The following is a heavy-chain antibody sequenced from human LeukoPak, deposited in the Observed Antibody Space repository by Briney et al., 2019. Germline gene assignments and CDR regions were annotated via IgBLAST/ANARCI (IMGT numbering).Heavy chain of an antibody. CDR2: MNPNSGNT. CDR1: GYTYTSYD. D-gene: IGHD5-24*01. V-gene: IGHV1-8*01. Sequence: ASVKVSCKASGYTYTSYDSNWVRQAAGQGREWMGWMNPNSGNTGYAQKFQGRVTMTRDTSISTAYMELSRLRSDDTAVYYCARGDGYELSGIDYWGQGTLVTVSS. J-gene: IGHJ4*02. CDR3: ARGDGYELSGIDY.